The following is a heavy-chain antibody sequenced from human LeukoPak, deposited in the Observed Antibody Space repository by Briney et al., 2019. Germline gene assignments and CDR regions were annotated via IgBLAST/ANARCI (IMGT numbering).Heavy chain of an antibody. J-gene: IGHJ3*02. D-gene: IGHD6-19*01. V-gene: IGHV4-59*08. CDR1: GGSISSYY. Sequence: PSETLSLTCTVSGGSISSYYWSWIRQPPGKGLEWIGYIHYSGSTNYNPSLKSQVTISVDTSKNQFSLKLSSVTAADTAMYYCARFVFRGRSSGHRGVSNAFDIWGQGTMVTVSS. CDR3: ARFVFRGRSSGHRGVSNAFDI. CDR2: IHYSGST.